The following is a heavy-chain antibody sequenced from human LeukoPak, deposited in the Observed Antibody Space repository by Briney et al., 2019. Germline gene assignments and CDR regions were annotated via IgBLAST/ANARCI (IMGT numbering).Heavy chain of an antibody. CDR1: GFTSSSYA. CDR3: AKVVSSSWYGAFDI. CDR2: ISWNSGSI. J-gene: IGHJ3*02. Sequence: GGSLRLSCAASGFTSSSYAMHWVRQAPGKGLEWVSGISWNSGSIGYADSVKGRFAISRDNAKNSLYLQMNSLRAEDTALYYCAKVVSSSWYGAFDIWGQGTMVTVSS. V-gene: IGHV3-9*02. D-gene: IGHD6-13*01.